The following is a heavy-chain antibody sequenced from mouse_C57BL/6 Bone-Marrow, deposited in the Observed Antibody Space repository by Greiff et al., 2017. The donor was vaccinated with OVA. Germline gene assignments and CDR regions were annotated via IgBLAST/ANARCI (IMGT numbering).Heavy chain of an antibody. J-gene: IGHJ3*01. Sequence: EVQLQQSGPVLVKPGASVKMSCKASGYTFTDYYMNWVKQSHGKSLEWVGVINPYNGGTSYNQKFKGKATLTVDKSSSTAYMELNSLTSEDSAVYYCATDDYGNPAWFAYWGQGTLVTVSA. CDR2: INPYNGGT. D-gene: IGHD2-1*01. CDR3: ATDDYGNPAWFAY. V-gene: IGHV1-19*01. CDR1: GYTFTDYY.